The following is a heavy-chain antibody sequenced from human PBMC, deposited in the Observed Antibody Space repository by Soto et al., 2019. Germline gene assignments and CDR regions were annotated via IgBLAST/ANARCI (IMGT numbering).Heavy chain of an antibody. J-gene: IGHJ4*02. V-gene: IGHV3-33*01. Sequence: QVQLVESGGGVVQPGRSLRLSCAASGFTFSSYGMHWVRQAPGKGLEWVAAIWYDGSNKYYADSVKGRFTISRDNSKNRVYLQSNSVRAENRAVYYCARGGYEGVTIFDYWGQGTLVTVSS. CDR3: ARGGYEGVTIFDY. CDR2: IWYDGSNK. D-gene: IGHD2-21*02. CDR1: GFTFSSYG.